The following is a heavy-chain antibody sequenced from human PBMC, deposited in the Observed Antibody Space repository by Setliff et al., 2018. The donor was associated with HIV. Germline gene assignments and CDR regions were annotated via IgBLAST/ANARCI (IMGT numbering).Heavy chain of an antibody. J-gene: IGHJ4*02. CDR3: ARGPRYGSGTPFDY. CDR2: ISFDGSNK. CDR1: GFTFSSYG. Sequence: PGGSLRLSCAASGFTFSSYGMHWVRQAPDKGLEWVAVISFDGSNKLYVDSVKGRFTISRDKSKNTLYLQMSSLRAEDTAVYYCARGPRYGSGTPFDYWGQGTLVTVSS. V-gene: IGHV3-30*03. D-gene: IGHD3-10*01.